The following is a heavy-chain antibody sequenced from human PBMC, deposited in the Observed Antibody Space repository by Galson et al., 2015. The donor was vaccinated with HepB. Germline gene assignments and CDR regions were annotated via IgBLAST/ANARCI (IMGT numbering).Heavy chain of an antibody. CDR2: IWYDGSNK. V-gene: IGHV3-33*08. CDR3: ARGFDYGGNSGLGY. J-gene: IGHJ4*02. D-gene: IGHD4-23*01. CDR1: GFTFSSYG. Sequence: SLRLSCAASGFTFSSYGMHWVRQAPGKGLEWVAVIWYDGSNKYYADSVKGRFTISRDNSKNTLYLQMNSLRAEDTAVYYCARGFDYGGNSGLGYWGQGTLVTVSS.